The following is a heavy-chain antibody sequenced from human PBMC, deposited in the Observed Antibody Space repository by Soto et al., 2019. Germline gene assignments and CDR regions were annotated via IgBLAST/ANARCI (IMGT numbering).Heavy chain of an antibody. CDR3: ARLVTGYCSGGSCLPPYFDY. CDR1: GYTFTSYD. Sequence: ASVKVSCKASGYTFTSYDINWVRQATGQGLEWMGWMNPNSGNTGYAQKFQGRVTMTRNTSISTAYMELSSLRSEDTAVYYCARLVTGYCSGGSCLPPYFDYWGQGTLVTVSS. D-gene: IGHD2-15*01. V-gene: IGHV1-8*01. J-gene: IGHJ4*02. CDR2: MNPNSGNT.